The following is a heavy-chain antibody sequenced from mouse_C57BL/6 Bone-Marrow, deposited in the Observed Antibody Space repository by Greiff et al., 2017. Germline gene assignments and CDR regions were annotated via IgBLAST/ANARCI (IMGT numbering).Heavy chain of an antibody. CDR2: IYPSDSET. CDR1: GYTFTSYW. V-gene: IGHV1-61*01. CDR3: AREAFYYDYDDWFAY. D-gene: IGHD2-4*01. J-gene: IGHJ3*01. Sequence: QQSCKASGYTFTSYWMDWVKQRPGQGLEWIGNIYPSDSETHYNQKFKDKATLTVDKSSSTAYMQLSSLTSEDSAVYYCAREAFYYDYDDWFAYWGQGTLVTVSA.